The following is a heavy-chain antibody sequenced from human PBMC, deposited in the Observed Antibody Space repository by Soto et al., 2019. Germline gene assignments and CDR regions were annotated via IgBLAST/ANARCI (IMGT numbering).Heavy chain of an antibody. CDR1: GYSVTNNW. Sequence: ESLKISCKGSGYSVTNNWIGWGGQMPGKGLEWMGIIYPGDSDTRYSPSFQGQVTISADRPISTAYLQWSSLKDSDTAMYYCASPIGYNQYFDYWGQGTLVPVSS. CDR3: ASPIGYNQYFDY. D-gene: IGHD6-25*01. J-gene: IGHJ4*02. V-gene: IGHV5-51*04. CDR2: IYPGDSDT.